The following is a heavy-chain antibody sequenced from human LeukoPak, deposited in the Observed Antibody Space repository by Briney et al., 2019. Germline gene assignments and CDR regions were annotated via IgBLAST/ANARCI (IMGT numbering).Heavy chain of an antibody. Sequence: GGSLRLSCAASGFTFSSYSMNWVRQAPGKGLEWVSYISSSSSIIYYADSVKGRFTISRDNAKNSLYLQMNSLRAEDTAVYYCARSSGSYYGLNWGQGTPVIVPS. CDR3: ARSSGSYYGLN. J-gene: IGHJ4*02. CDR1: GFTFSSYS. D-gene: IGHD1-26*01. V-gene: IGHV3-48*01. CDR2: ISSSSSII.